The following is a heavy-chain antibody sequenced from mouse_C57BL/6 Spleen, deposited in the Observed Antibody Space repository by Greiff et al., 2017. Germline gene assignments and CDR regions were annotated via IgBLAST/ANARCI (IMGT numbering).Heavy chain of an antibody. D-gene: IGHD2-4*01. CDR1: GYTFTSYW. Sequence: QVQLKQPGAELVKPGASVKLSCKASGYTFTSYWMHWVKQRPGQGLEWIGMIHPNSGSTNYNEKLKSKATLTVDKSSSTAYMQLSSLTSEDSAVYYCARRGLRYAMDYWGQGTSVTVSS. CDR3: ARRGLRYAMDY. V-gene: IGHV1-64*01. CDR2: IHPNSGST. J-gene: IGHJ4*01.